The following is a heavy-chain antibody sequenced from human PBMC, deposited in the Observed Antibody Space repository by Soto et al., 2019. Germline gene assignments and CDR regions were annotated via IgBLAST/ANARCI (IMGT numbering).Heavy chain of an antibody. CDR1: GFTFSSYG. CDR2: IWYDGSNK. Sequence: QVQLVESGGGVVQPGRSLRLSCAASGFTFSSYGMHWVRQAPGKGLEWVAVIWYDGSNKYYADSVKGRFTISRDNSKNTLYLQMNSLRAEDTAVYYCARDHAVAGKNRDYYYYGMDVWGQGTTVTVSS. J-gene: IGHJ6*02. CDR3: ARDHAVAGKNRDYYYYGMDV. V-gene: IGHV3-33*01. D-gene: IGHD6-19*01.